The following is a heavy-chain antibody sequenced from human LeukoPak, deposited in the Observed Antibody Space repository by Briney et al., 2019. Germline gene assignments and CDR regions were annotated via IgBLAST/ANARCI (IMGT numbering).Heavy chain of an antibody. CDR2: INHSGST. CDR1: GGSFSGYY. CDR3: ARGAKRAFDI. V-gene: IGHV4-34*01. Sequence: KSSETLSLTCAVYGGSFSGYYWSWIRQPPGKGLEWIGEINHSGSTNYNPSLKSRVTISVDTSKNQFSLKLSFVTAADTAVYYCARGAKRAFDIWGQGTMVTVSS. J-gene: IGHJ3*02.